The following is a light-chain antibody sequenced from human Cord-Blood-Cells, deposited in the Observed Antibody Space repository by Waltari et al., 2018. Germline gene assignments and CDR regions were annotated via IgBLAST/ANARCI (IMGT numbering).Light chain of an antibody. J-gene: IGKJ5*01. CDR2: AAS. Sequence: TITCRPSQSIRSYLNCYQQKPGTAPELLIHAASSVQSVVPSRFSGSGSGTDFTLTISSLQPEYFATYYCQQRYSTPITFGQGTRLEIK. CDR1: QSIRSY. V-gene: IGKV1-39*01. CDR3: QQRYSTPIT.